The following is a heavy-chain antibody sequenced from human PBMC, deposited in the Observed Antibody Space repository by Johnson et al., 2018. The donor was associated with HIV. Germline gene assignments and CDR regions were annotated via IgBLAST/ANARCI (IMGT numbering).Heavy chain of an antibody. CDR2: ISWNSGSI. V-gene: IGHV3-9*01. CDR1: GFSFDDYA. Sequence: QLVESGGGLVQPGRSLRLSCAVSGFSFDDYAMHWVRQAPGKGLEWVSGISWNSGSIGYADSVKGRFTISRDNAKKSLYLQMNSLRAEDTALYYCARGGPLVGAPDVFDIWGQGTMVTVSS. CDR3: ARGGPLVGAPDVFDI. J-gene: IGHJ3*02. D-gene: IGHD1-26*01.